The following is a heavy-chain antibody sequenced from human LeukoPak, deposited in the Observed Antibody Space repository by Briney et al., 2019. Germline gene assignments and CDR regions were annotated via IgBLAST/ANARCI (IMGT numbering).Heavy chain of an antibody. CDR3: ARDLTVAATNSY. V-gene: IGHV3-21*01. Sequence: GGSLRLSCAASGFTFSSYSMNWVRQAPGKGLEWVSSISSSSSYIYYADSVKGRFTISRDNAKSSLYLQMNSLRAEDTAVYYCARDLTVAATNSYWGQGTLVTVSS. CDR2: ISSSSSYI. CDR1: GFTFSSYS. J-gene: IGHJ4*02. D-gene: IGHD6-19*01.